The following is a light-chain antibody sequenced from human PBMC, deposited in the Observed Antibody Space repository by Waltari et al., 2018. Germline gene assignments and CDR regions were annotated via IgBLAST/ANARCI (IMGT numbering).Light chain of an antibody. CDR1: QDIGNY. J-gene: IGKJ5*01. V-gene: IGKV1-17*03. CDR2: AVS. Sequence: DIQMTQSPSAMSASVGDRVAFTCRASQDIGNYLAWFQQKPGKVPKRLIYAVSSLESGVPSRFSGSDSGTEFTLTINRLQPEDLATYFCLQHYTYPPTFGQGTRLEI. CDR3: LQHYTYPPT.